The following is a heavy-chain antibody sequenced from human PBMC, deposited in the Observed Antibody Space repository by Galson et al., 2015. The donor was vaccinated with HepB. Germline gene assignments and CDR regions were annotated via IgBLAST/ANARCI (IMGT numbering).Heavy chain of an antibody. CDR1: GFTFSSYA. CDR2: ISGSGGST. Sequence: SLRLSCAAPGFTFSSYAMSWVRQAPGKGLEWVSAISGSGGSTYYADSVKGRFTISRDNSKNTLYLQMNSLRAEDTAVYYCAKDLVYSSSWCSYFQHWGQGTLVTVSS. V-gene: IGHV3-23*01. CDR3: AKDLVYSSSWCSYFQH. J-gene: IGHJ1*01. D-gene: IGHD6-13*01.